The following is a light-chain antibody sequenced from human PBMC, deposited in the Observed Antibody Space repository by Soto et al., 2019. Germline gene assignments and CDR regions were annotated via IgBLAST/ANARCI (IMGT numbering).Light chain of an antibody. J-gene: IGKJ2*01. V-gene: IGKV3-20*01. Sequence: EIVLTQSPGTLSLSPGERATLFCRASQSVSSTDLAWYQQKTGQAPRLLIYGASSSAPGIPDRFSGSGYGTDFSLTISSLEPADFAVYYCQQYGSSQYTFGQGTKLEIQ. CDR2: GAS. CDR1: QSVSSTD. CDR3: QQYGSSQYT.